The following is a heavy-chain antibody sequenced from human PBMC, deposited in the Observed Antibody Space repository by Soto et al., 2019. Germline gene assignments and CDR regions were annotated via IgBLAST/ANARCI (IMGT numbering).Heavy chain of an antibody. V-gene: IGHV5-51*01. J-gene: IGHJ4*02. Sequence: GESLKISCKGSGYSFTSYWIGWVRQMPGKGLEWMGIIYPGGSDTRYSPSFQGQVTISADKSISTAYLQWSSLKASDTAMYYCATDYYGSGSYYNGPQQFDYWGQGTLVTVSS. CDR2: IYPGGSDT. D-gene: IGHD3-10*01. CDR1: GYSFTSYW. CDR3: ATDYYGSGSYYNGPQQFDY.